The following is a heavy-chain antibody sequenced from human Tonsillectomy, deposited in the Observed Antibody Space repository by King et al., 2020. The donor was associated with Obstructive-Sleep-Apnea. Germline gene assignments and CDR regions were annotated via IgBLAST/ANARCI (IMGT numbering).Heavy chain of an antibody. J-gene: IGHJ6*02. CDR2: IIPIVGTA. CDR1: GGTFSSNA. CDR3: AKDKMEDGDFYYGMDV. V-gene: IGHV1-69*01. D-gene: IGHD5-24*01. Sequence: VQLVQSGAEVKKPGSSVKVSCKASGGTFSSNAIRWVRQAPGKGLELMGGIIPIVGTANYAQKFQGRVTITADESTTTAYMELSSLRSDDTAVYYCAKDKMEDGDFYYGMDVWGQGTTVTVSS.